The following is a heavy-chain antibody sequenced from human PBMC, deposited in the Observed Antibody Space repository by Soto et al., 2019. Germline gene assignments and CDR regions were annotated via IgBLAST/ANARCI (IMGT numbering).Heavy chain of an antibody. CDR2: IYPGDSDT. CDR3: AASIFYYGMDV. V-gene: IGHV5-51*01. CDR1: VYTFTTYW. Sequence: GESLKNSFKVSVYTFTTYWIGWVRQMPGKGLEWMGIIYPGDSDTKYNPSFQGQVTISADKSITTTYLQWSSLKASDTAIYYCAASIFYYGMDVWGQGTTVTVSS. J-gene: IGHJ6*02.